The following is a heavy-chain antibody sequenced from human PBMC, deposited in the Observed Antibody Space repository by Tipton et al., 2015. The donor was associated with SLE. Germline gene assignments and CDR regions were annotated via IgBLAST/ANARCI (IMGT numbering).Heavy chain of an antibody. D-gene: IGHD2-15*01. CDR1: GGSISSGSYY. CDR3: ARGGIVVVVAAPGWFDP. J-gene: IGHJ5*02. V-gene: IGHV4-39*07. Sequence: TLSLTCTVSGGSISSGSYYWSWIRQPPGKGLEWIGEINHSGSTNYNPSLKSRVTISVDTSKNQFSLKLSSVTAADTAVYYCARGGIVVVVAAPGWFDPWGQGTLVTVSS. CDR2: INHSGST.